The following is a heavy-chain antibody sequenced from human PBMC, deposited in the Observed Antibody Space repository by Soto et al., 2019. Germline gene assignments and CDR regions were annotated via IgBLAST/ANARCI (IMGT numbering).Heavy chain of an antibody. J-gene: IGHJ4*02. CDR1: GGSISSYY. CDR3: ARGVTTFGYGY. CDR2: IYYSGST. Sequence: LSLTCTVSGGSISSYYWSWIRQPPGKGLEWIGYIYYSGSTNYNPSLKSRVTISVDTSKNQFSLKLSSVTAADTAVYYCARGVTTFGYGYWGQGSLVTVSS. D-gene: IGHD3-16*01. V-gene: IGHV4-59*01.